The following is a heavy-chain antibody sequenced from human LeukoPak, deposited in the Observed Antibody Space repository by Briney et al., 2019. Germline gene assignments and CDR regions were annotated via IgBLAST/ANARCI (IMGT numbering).Heavy chain of an antibody. CDR1: GLTTRNSW. Sequence: GGSLRLSCAVSGLTTRNSWMSWVRQAPGNGLEWVANIDPDGSEIYYVDSVKGRFTVSRDNDKNALYLQMNSLRVDDTATYYCVRGSSSYWGQGTLVTV. CDR3: VRGSSSY. V-gene: IGHV3-7*04. J-gene: IGHJ4*02. CDR2: IDPDGSEI.